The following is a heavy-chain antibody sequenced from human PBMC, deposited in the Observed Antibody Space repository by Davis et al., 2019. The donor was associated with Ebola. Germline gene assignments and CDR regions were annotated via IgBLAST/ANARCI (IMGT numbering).Heavy chain of an antibody. CDR1: GYTFTNSW. Sequence: GESLKISCKGSGYTFTNSWIGWVRQMPGKGLEWMGRIDPSDSYTNYSPSFQGHVTISADKSISTAYLQWSSLKASDTAMYYCARHGRYQLLFYYYYMDVWGKGTTVTVSS. V-gene: IGHV5-10-1*01. J-gene: IGHJ6*03. D-gene: IGHD2-2*01. CDR3: ARHGRYQLLFYYYYMDV. CDR2: IDPSDSYT.